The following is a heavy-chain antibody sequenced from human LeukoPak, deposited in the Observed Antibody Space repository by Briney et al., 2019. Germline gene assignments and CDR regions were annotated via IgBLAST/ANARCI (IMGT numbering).Heavy chain of an antibody. D-gene: IGHD3-3*01. CDR2: ISYDGSNK. V-gene: IGHV3-30-3*02. J-gene: IGHJ6*02. CDR3: AKNPFWRQKSLGMDV. Sequence: GGSLRLSCAASGFTFSSYAMHWVRQAPGKGLEWVAVISYDGSNKYYADSVKGRFTISRDNSKNTLYLQMNSLRAEDTAVYYCAKNPFWRQKSLGMDVWGQGTTVTVSS. CDR1: GFTFSSYA.